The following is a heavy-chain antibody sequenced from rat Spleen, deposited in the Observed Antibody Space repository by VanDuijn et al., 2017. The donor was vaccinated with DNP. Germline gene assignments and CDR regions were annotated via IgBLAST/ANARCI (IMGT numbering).Heavy chain of an antibody. V-gene: IGHV5-25*01. J-gene: IGHJ2*01. CDR2: ISTSGSRT. CDR3: ARQNSGYDY. D-gene: IGHD4-3*01. Sequence: EVQLVESGGGLVQPGRSLKLSCAASGLTFSNYYMAWVCQAPKKGLEWVATISTSGSRTYYPDSVKGLFTISRDNAKSSLYLQMNSLKSEDTATYYCARQNSGYDYWGQGVMVTVSS. CDR1: GLTFSNYY.